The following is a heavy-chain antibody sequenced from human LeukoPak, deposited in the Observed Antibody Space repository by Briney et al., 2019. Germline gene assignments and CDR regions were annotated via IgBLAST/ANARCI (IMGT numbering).Heavy chain of an antibody. D-gene: IGHD2-8*01. J-gene: IGHJ6*03. V-gene: IGHV4-4*09. CDR3: ARHPTLSYMDV. Sequence: SETLSLTCTVSGGSISSYYWSWIRQPPGKGLEWIGYIYTSGSTNYNPSLKSRVTISVDTSKNQFSLKLSSVTAADTAVYYCARHPTLSYMDVWGKGITVTVSS. CDR2: IYTSGST. CDR1: GGSISSYY.